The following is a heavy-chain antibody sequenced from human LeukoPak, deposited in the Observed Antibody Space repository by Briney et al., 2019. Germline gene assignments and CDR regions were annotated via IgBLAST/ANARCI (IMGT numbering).Heavy chain of an antibody. J-gene: IGHJ1*01. Sequence: PGRSLRLSCAASGFNFRTYGMLWVRQAPGKGLEWVATIQNDGSKQYYADSVKGRFTISRDNSKDTTDLHLNSLTAADTAVYYCAKGEVWSGHAYSEYFLYWGQGTLATVSS. CDR2: IQNDGSKQ. CDR1: GFNFRTYG. D-gene: IGHD3-3*01. V-gene: IGHV3-30*18. CDR3: AKGEVWSGHAYSEYFLY.